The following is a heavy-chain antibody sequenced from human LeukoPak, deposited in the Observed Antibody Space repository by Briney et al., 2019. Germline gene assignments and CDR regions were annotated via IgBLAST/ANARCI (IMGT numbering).Heavy chain of an antibody. CDR1: GYSFTSYW. V-gene: IGHV5-51*01. D-gene: IGHD3-3*01. CDR2: IYPGDSDT. CDR3: ARVFDDFWSGYYAFDY. Sequence: RGESPKISCKGSGYSFTSYWIGWVRQMPGKGLEWMGIIYPGDSDTRYSPSFQGQVTISADKSISTAYLQWSSLKASDTAMYYCARVFDDFWSGYYAFDYWGQGTLVTVSS. J-gene: IGHJ4*02.